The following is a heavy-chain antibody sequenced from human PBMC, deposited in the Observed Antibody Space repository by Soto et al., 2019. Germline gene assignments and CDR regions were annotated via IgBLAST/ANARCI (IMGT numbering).Heavy chain of an antibody. Sequence: EVQLVESEGGLVQPGGSLRLSCEASGFTFRNYDMHWVRQGTGKGLEWVSGISAAGDPDYADSVEGRFTISRENAQNSFFLQMNSLRVGDTAVYYCARTDRDFYGLDVWVQGTTVIVSS. J-gene: IGHJ6*02. CDR2: ISAAGDP. CDR1: GFTFRNYD. V-gene: IGHV3-13*05. CDR3: ARTDRDFYGLDV.